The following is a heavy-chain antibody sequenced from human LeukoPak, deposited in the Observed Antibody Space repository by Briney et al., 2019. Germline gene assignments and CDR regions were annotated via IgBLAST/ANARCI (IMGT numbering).Heavy chain of an antibody. CDR3: ARGEYNYGRDWFDP. CDR1: GGSISSYY. J-gene: IGHJ5*02. V-gene: IGHV4-4*07. Sequence: TSSETLSLTCTVSGGSISSYYWSWIRQPAGKGLEWIGRIYTSGSTNYNPSLKSRVTMSVDTSKNQFSLKLSSVTAADTAVYYCARGEYNYGRDWFDPWGQGTLVTVSS. D-gene: IGHD5-18*01. CDR2: IYTSGST.